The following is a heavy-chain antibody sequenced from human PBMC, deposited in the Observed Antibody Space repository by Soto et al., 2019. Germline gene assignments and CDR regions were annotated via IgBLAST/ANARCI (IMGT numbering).Heavy chain of an antibody. CDR2: ISYDGSNK. J-gene: IGHJ6*02. Sequence: GSLRLSFAASGFTFSSYGMHWVRQAPGKGLEWVAVISYDGSNKYYADSVKGRFTISRDNSKNTLYLQMNSLRAEDTAVYYCAKDVEALARVGGMDVWGQGTTVTVSS. CDR3: AKDVEALARVGGMDV. CDR1: GFTFSSYG. V-gene: IGHV3-30*18. D-gene: IGHD6-6*01.